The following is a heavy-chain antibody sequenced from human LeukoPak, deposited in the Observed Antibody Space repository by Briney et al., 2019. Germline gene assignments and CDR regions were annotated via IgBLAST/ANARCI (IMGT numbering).Heavy chain of an antibody. Sequence: SQTLSLTCAVSGDSVSSNSAAWNWLRQSPSRGLEWLGRTYYRAKWYNEYSVSVKSRITINPDTSKNQLSLQLNSATPEDTAVYYCAREKDYIGFDYWGQGTLVTVSS. CDR3: AREKDYIGFDY. CDR2: TYYRAKWYN. J-gene: IGHJ4*02. CDR1: GDSVSSNSAA. D-gene: IGHD4-11*01. V-gene: IGHV6-1*01.